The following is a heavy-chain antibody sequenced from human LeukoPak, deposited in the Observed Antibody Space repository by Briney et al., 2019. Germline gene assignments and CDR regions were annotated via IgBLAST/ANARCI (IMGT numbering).Heavy chain of an antibody. J-gene: IGHJ4*02. V-gene: IGHV4-34*01. D-gene: IGHD5-12*01. Sequence: SETLSLTCAVYGGSFSGYYWSWIRQPPGKGLEWIGEINHSGSTNYNPSLKSRVTISVDTSKNQFSLKLSSVTAADTAVYYRARTRRVATKFDYWGQGTLVTVSS. CDR3: ARTRRVATKFDY. CDR1: GGSFSGYY. CDR2: INHSGST.